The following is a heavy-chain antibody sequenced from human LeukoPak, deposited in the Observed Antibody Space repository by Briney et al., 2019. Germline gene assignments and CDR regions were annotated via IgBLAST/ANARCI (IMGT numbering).Heavy chain of an antibody. V-gene: IGHV4-34*01. Sequence: SETLSLTCAVYGGSFSGYYWSWIRQPPGKGLEWIGEINNSGSTNYNPSLKSRVTISVDTSKNQFSLKLSSVTAADTAVYYCARGGQQLVRGARKVNWFDPWGQGTLVTVSS. CDR3: ARGGQQLVRGARKVNWFDP. D-gene: IGHD6-6*01. J-gene: IGHJ5*02. CDR2: INNSGST. CDR1: GGSFSGYY.